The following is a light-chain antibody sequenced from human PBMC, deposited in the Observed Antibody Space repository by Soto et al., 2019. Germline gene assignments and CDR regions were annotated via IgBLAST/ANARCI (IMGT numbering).Light chain of an antibody. CDR3: QQYGSSPWT. Sequence: EIVLTQSPGTLSLSPGEGATLSCRASQSVSSNYLAWYQQKPGQAPRLLIYGASSRATGIPDRFSGSGSGTDFILTISRLEPEDFAVFYCQQYGSSPWTFGQGTKVEIK. V-gene: IGKV3-20*01. CDR2: GAS. J-gene: IGKJ1*01. CDR1: QSVSSNY.